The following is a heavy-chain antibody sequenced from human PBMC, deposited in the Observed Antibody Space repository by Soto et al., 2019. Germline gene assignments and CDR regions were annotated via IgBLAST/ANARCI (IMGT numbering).Heavy chain of an antibody. J-gene: IGHJ6*02. D-gene: IGHD1-26*01. Sequence: HLVESGGGLVQPGGSLRLSCAASGFTFSIYWMHWVRQAPGKGPVWVSRIDNAGSSARYADSVKGRFTISRDNAKNTVYLQMNSLRAEDTAVYYCTRVGGSVSGMDVWGQGTTVTVSS. CDR3: TRVGGSVSGMDV. V-gene: IGHV3-74*01. CDR1: GFTFSIYW. CDR2: IDNAGSSA.